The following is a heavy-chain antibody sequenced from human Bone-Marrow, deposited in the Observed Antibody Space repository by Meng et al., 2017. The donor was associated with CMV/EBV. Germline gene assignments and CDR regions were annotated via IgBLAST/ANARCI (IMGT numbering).Heavy chain of an antibody. CDR2: INSDGSST. V-gene: IGHV3-74*01. CDR1: GFTFSSYW. CDR3: ARAYYYDSSGYWAQ. D-gene: IGHD3-22*01. J-gene: IGHJ4*02. Sequence: GESLKISCAASGFTFSSYWMHWVRQAPGKGLVWVSRINSDGSSTSHADSVKGRFTISRDNAKNTLYLQMNSLRAEDTAVYYRARAYYYDSSGYWAQWGQGTLVTVSS.